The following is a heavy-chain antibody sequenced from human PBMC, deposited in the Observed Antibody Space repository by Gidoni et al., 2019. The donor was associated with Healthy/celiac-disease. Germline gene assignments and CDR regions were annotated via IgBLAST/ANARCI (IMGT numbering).Heavy chain of an antibody. Sequence: QLQLQESGPGLVKPSETLSLTCTVSGGSIRSSSYYWGWIRQPPGKGLEWIGSIYYSGSTYYNPSLKSRVTISVDTSKNQFSLKLSSVTAADTAVYYCASDSHYDYVWGSYRYWGQGTLVTVSS. D-gene: IGHD3-16*02. V-gene: IGHV4-39*01. CDR2: IYYSGST. CDR1: GGSIRSSSYY. CDR3: ASDSHYDYVWGSYRY. J-gene: IGHJ4*02.